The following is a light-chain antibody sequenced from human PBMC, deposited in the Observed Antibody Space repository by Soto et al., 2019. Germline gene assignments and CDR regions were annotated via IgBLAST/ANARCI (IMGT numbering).Light chain of an antibody. CDR1: SSDVGGYKY. Sequence: QSVLTQPRSVSGSPGQSVTISCTGTSSDVGGYKYVSWYQQKPGKAPKLIIYGVSRWPSGVPNRFFGSKSGNRASLTISGLQAEDEGDYYCCSYAGGPEVFGTGTKVTVL. J-gene: IGLJ1*01. CDR2: GVS. CDR3: CSYAGGPEV. V-gene: IGLV2-11*01.